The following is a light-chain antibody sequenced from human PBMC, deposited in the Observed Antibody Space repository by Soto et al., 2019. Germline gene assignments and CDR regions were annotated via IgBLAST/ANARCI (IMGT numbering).Light chain of an antibody. V-gene: IGKV3-20*01. CDR2: GAS. CDR3: QQYVISVT. Sequence: IVVTQSPCTLSLSPGESATLSCRASQSISGNYLAWYQQNPGQAPRLLIYGASNRATGIPERFSGSGSGTDFTLTIGRLEPQDSAMYYCQQYVISVTFGQGTRLEIK. CDR1: QSISGNY. J-gene: IGKJ5*01.